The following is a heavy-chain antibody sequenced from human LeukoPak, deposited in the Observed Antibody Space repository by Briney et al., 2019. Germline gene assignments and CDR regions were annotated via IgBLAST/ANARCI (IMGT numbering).Heavy chain of an antibody. J-gene: IGHJ3*02. Sequence: GGSLRLSCAASGFTFSSYAMSWVRQAPGKGLEWVSAISGSGGSTYYADSVKGRFTISGDNSKNTLYLQMNSLRAEDTAVYYCAKDLFVTYYDSSGYYGAFDIWGQGTMVTVSS. CDR1: GFTFSSYA. CDR3: AKDLFVTYYDSSGYYGAFDI. D-gene: IGHD3-22*01. V-gene: IGHV3-23*01. CDR2: ISGSGGST.